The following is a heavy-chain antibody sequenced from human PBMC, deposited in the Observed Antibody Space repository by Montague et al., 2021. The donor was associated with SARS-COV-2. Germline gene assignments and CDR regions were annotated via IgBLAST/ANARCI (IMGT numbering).Heavy chain of an antibody. CDR3: AKQPGAGAIVYWYFEL. Sequence: SLRLSCAASGFAFNNFAMTWVRQALGKGLEWVSSIFGSAAGTYYADSVKGRFTTSRDNSKNTLYLQMNSLRAADTAKYYSAKQPGAGAIVYWYFELWGRGTVVNVSA. J-gene: IGHJ2*01. D-gene: IGHD6-25*01. CDR2: IFGSAAGT. CDR1: GFAFNNFA. V-gene: IGHV3-23*01.